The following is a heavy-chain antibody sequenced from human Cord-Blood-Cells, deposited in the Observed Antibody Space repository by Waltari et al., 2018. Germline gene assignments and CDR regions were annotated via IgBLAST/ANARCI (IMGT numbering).Heavy chain of an antibody. V-gene: IGHV4-34*01. CDR2: INHRGST. Sequence: QVQLQQWGAGLLKPSETLSLTCAVYGGSFSGYYWSWIRQPPGKGLEWIGEINHRGSTNYTPSLKSRVTISVDTSKNQFSLKLSSVTAADTAVYYCARHHQTTCFDYWGQGTLVTVSS. CDR3: ARHHQTTCFDY. J-gene: IGHJ4*02. CDR1: GGSFSGYY. D-gene: IGHD4-17*01.